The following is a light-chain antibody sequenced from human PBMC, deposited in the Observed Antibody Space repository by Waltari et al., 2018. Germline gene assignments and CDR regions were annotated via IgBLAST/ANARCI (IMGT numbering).Light chain of an antibody. CDR1: QSITIY. J-gene: IGKJ1*01. Sequence: DIQMTQSPSSLSTSLGDRVTISCRASQSITIYLNWYHQKPGKAPELLIYASSHLQSGVPSRFSGSGSGTDFTLTINSMQPEDFGNYYCQQTDSTPWTFGQGTKVEIK. V-gene: IGKV1-39*01. CDR3: QQTDSTPWT. CDR2: ASS.